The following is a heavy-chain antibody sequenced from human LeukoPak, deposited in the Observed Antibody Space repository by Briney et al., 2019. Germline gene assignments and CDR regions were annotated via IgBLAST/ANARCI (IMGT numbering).Heavy chain of an antibody. V-gene: IGHV4-59*08. J-gene: IGHJ4*02. D-gene: IGHD1-14*01. CDR1: GGSISSYY. CDR2: IYYSGST. CDR3: ARGITWFNY. Sequence: KTSETLSLTCTVSGGSISSYYWSWIRQPPGKGLEWIGYIYYSGSTNYNPSLKSRVTISVDTSKNQFSLKLSSVTAADTAVYYCARGITWFNYWGQGTLVTVSS.